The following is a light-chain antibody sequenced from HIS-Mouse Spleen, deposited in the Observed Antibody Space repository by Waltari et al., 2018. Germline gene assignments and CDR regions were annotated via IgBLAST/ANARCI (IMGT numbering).Light chain of an antibody. J-gene: IGLJ2*01. CDR2: RNN. Sequence: QSVLTQPPSASGTPGQRVTISCSGSSSTLGSNYVYWYQQLPGTAPKLLIYRNNQRPSGVPDRFSGSKSGTSASLAISGLRSEDEADYYCAAWDDSLSGHVVFGGGTKLTVL. CDR3: AAWDDSLSGHVV. V-gene: IGLV1-47*01. CDR1: SSTLGSNY.